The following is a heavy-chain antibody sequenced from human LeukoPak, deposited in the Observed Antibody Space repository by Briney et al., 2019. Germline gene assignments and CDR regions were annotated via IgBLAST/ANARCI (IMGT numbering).Heavy chain of an antibody. J-gene: IGHJ4*02. Sequence: ASVKVSCKASGYTFTCYYMHWVRQAPGQGLEWMGWINPNSGGTNYAQKFQGRVTMTRDTSISTAYMELSRLRSDDTAVYYCARIKGVGVPIRYYFDYWGQGTLVTVSS. CDR1: GYTFTCYY. V-gene: IGHV1-2*02. D-gene: IGHD1-26*01. CDR3: ARIKGVGVPIRYYFDY. CDR2: INPNSGGT.